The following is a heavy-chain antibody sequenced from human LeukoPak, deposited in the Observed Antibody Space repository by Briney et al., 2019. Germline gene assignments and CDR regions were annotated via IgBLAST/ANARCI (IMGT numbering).Heavy chain of an antibody. CDR2: IYPGDSDT. CDR1: GYSFTSYW. CDR3: ASTSTTYCSGGSCAYYYYGMDV. D-gene: IGHD2-15*01. Sequence: LGESLKISCKGSGYSFTSYWIGWVRQMPGKGLEWMGIIYPGDSDTRYSPSFQGQVTISADKSISTAYLQWSSLKASDTAMYYCASTSTTYCSGGSCAYYYYGMDVWGQGTTVTVSS. V-gene: IGHV5-51*01. J-gene: IGHJ6*02.